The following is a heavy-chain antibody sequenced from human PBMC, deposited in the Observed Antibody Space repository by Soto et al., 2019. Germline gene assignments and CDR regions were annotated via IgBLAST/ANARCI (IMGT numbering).Heavy chain of an antibody. D-gene: IGHD3-3*01. CDR3: AKFAGFLEWLDYYYYGMDV. CDR1: GFTFSSYG. J-gene: IGHJ6*02. CDR2: ISYDGSNK. V-gene: IGHV3-30*18. Sequence: HPGGSLRLSCAASGFTFSSYGMHWVRQAPGKGLEWVAVISYDGSNKYYADSVKGRFTISRDNSKNTLYLQMNSLRAEDTAVYYCAKFAGFLEWLDYYYYGMDVWGQGTTVTVSS.